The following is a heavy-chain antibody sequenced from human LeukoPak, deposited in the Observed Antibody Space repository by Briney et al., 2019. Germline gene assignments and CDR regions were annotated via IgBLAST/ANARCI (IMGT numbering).Heavy chain of an antibody. CDR2: IKQDGSEK. CDR3: ARDRGDSSGYSLYHFDS. CDR1: GFTFSSYW. V-gene: IGHV3-7*01. Sequence: GGSLRLSCAASGFTFSSYWMSWVRQAPGKGLEWVANIKQDGSEKYYVDSVKGRFTISRDNAKNSLYLQMNSLRAEDTAVYYCARDRGDSSGYSLYHFDSWGQGTLVTVSS. J-gene: IGHJ4*02. D-gene: IGHD3-22*01.